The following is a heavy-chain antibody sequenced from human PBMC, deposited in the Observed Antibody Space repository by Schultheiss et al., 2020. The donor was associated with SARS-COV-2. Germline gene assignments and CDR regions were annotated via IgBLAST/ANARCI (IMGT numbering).Heavy chain of an antibody. CDR2: INHSGST. J-gene: IGHJ6*02. CDR3: ARGSFRPGSGWYHRNNGMDV. CDR1: GFTFDDYA. Sequence: GSLRLSCAASGFTFDDYAMHWVRQAPGMGLEWIGEINHSGSTNYNPSLKSRVTISVDTSKNQFSLKLSSVTAADTAVYYCARGSFRPGSGWYHRNNGMDVWGQGTTVTVSS. D-gene: IGHD6-19*01. V-gene: IGHV4-34*01.